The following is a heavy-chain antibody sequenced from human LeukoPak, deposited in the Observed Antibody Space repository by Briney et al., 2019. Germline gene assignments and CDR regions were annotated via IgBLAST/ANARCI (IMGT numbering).Heavy chain of an antibody. CDR1: GGSSSSYS. CDR2: LSHTGTT. Sequence: SETLSLTCIVSGGSSSSYSWGWIRQTPGKGLEWMGSLSHTGTTYYNPSLKSRATISVDKSNTQVSLKLRSATAADTAVYYCAGNSGSYYGSGSYYVYWGQGSLVIVSS. V-gene: IGHV4-39*07. CDR3: AGNSGSYYGSGSYYVY. J-gene: IGHJ4*02. D-gene: IGHD3-10*01.